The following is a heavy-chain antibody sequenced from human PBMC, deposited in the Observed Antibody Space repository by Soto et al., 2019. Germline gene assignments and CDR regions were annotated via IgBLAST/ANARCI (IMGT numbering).Heavy chain of an antibody. V-gene: IGHV1-18*01. J-gene: IGHJ4*02. Sequence: GASVKVSCKASGYTFTSYGINWVRQAPGQGLEWMGRVSTYNGNTKYAEKFQGGVTMTTDTSTSTADMPLRSRRSDDTAVYYCARERGLTASTLFGYWGQGTVVTVSS. D-gene: IGHD3-10*02. CDR2: VSTYNGNT. CDR1: GYTFTSYG. CDR3: ARERGLTASTLFGY.